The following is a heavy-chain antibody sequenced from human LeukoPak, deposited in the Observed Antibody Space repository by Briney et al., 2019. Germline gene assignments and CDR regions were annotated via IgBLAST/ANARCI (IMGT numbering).Heavy chain of an antibody. Sequence: SETLSLTCTVSGGSISSYYWSWIRQPAGKGLEWIGRIYTSGSTNYNPSLKSRVTMSVDTSKNQFSLKLGSVTAADTAVYYCAREQCSSSWSYFHYYYGMDVWGQGTTVTVSS. J-gene: IGHJ6*02. CDR1: GGSISSYY. D-gene: IGHD6-13*01. CDR3: AREQCSSSWSYFHYYYGMDV. V-gene: IGHV4-4*07. CDR2: IYTSGST.